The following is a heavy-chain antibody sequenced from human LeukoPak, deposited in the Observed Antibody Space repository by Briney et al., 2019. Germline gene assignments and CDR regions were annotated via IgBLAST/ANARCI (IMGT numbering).Heavy chain of an antibody. J-gene: IGHJ4*02. CDR3: IVFAVTGTLGFDY. D-gene: IGHD6-19*01. V-gene: IGHV3-21*01. CDR2: ISSSSIYI. Sequence: PGGSLRLSCAASGFSFSSYSMNWVRQAPGKGLEWVSSISSSSIYIYYADSLKGRFTISRDNARNSLYLQMNSLRAEDTAVYYCIVFAVTGTLGFDYWGQGTLVTVSS. CDR1: GFSFSSYS.